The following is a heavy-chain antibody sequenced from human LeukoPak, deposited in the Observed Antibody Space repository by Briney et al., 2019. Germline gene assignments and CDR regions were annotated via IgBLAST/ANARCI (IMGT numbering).Heavy chain of an antibody. CDR3: ARDEYSSGWPHDY. D-gene: IGHD6-19*01. V-gene: IGHV1-2*02. CDR2: VNPNSGGT. CDR1: GYTFTGYY. J-gene: IGHJ4*02. Sequence: ASAKVSCKASGYTFTGYYMHWVRQAPGQGLEWMGWVNPNSGGTNYAQKFQGRVTMTRDTSISTAYMELSRLRSDDTAVYYCARDEYSSGWPHDYWGQGTLVTVSS.